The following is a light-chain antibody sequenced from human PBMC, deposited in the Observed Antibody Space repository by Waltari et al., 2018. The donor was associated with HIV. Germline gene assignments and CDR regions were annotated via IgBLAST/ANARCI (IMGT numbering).Light chain of an antibody. CDR1: TSNIGNNY. CDR3: VAWEDSARGVV. CDR2: RDN. J-gene: IGLJ2*01. Sequence: SVLTQPPSASGTPGQRVIISCSGSTSNIGNNYVFWYQHLPGTAPKLLIHRDNHRPSGFPDRFSGSTSGTSAALAISGLRSEDEADYYCVAWEDSARGVVFGGGTKVAVL. V-gene: IGLV1-47*01.